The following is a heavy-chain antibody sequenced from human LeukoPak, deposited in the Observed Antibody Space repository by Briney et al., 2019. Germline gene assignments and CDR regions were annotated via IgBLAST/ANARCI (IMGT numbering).Heavy chain of an antibody. Sequence: GESLTLSCEVSGSTFVNYAMDWVRQAAGKGLGWVSAISWNSGSIGYADSVKGRFTISRDNGKNSLYLQMNSLRTEDTALYYCAKGHTYGLGESYLDFWGQGTLVSVSS. CDR1: GSTFVNYA. D-gene: IGHD5-18*01. V-gene: IGHV3-9*01. J-gene: IGHJ4*02. CDR2: ISWNSGSI. CDR3: AKGHTYGLGESYLDF.